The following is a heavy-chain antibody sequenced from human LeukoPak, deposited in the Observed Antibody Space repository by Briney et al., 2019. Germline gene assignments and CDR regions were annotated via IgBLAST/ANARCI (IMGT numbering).Heavy chain of an antibody. CDR2: ISTGETT. D-gene: IGHD1-26*01. V-gene: IGHV3-66*01. CDR3: VVRDHSGIHRGDY. CDR1: GLTVSSNY. J-gene: IGHJ4*02. Sequence: GGSLRLSCAASGLTVSSNYMSWVRPAPGKGLEWVSLISTGETTYYADSVKGRFTISRDSSKSTLYLQMNRLRAEDTAVYYCVVRDHSGIHRGDYWGQGALVTVSS.